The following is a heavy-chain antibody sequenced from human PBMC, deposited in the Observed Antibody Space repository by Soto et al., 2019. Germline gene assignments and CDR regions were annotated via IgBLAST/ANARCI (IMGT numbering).Heavy chain of an antibody. J-gene: IGHJ4*02. D-gene: IGHD3-16*01. V-gene: IGHV3-30*04. CDR3: LGSSAC. CDR2: ISHDGRDI. CDR1: GYTFTDYG. Sequence: QVQLVESGGGVVQPGGSLRLSCAASGYTFTDYGMFWVRQAPGKGLEWLALISHDGRDINYSDSVRGRFTISTDNSKQTLSLPIDSPRPEDTAVYYCLGSSACWGRGTLVTVSS.